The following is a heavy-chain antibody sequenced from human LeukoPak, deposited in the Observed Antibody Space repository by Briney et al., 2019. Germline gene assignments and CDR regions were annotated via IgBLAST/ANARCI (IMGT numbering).Heavy chain of an antibody. Sequence: SETLSLTCTVSGGSISSYYWSWIRQPPGKGLEWIGYIYYSGSTNYYPSLKSRVTISVDTSKNQLSVKLSSVTAADTAVYYCARGGYSYGYEIDYWGQGTLVTVSS. CDR3: ARGGYSYGYEIDY. J-gene: IGHJ4*02. CDR2: IYYSGST. CDR1: GGSISSYY. D-gene: IGHD5-18*01. V-gene: IGHV4-59*01.